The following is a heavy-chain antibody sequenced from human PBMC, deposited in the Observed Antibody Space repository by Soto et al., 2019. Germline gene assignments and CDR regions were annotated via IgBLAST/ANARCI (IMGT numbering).Heavy chain of an antibody. Sequence: TSETLSLTCTVSGGSISSYYWTWIRQSPGKGLEWIGFISHNGKTTYNPSFNSRVAMSVDTSKNQVSLNLRSVTTADTAIYYCGRQMRYSDSSGYYDFWGQGTLVTVSS. D-gene: IGHD3-22*01. V-gene: IGHV4-59*01. CDR2: ISHNGKT. CDR1: GGSISSYY. CDR3: GRQMRYSDSSGYYDF. J-gene: IGHJ4*02.